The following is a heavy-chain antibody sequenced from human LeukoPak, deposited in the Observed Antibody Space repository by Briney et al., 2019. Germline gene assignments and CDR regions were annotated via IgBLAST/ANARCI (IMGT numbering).Heavy chain of an antibody. J-gene: IGHJ4*02. CDR3: ARTGWETGDYFDY. D-gene: IGHD7-27*01. V-gene: IGHV4-59*08. Sequence: SETLSLTCTVSGGSIRSYYWSWTRQPPGKGLQWIGYIYYSGSTKYNPSLKSRVTISVGTSKNQFSLKLSSVTAADTAMYYCARTGWETGDYFDYWGQGTLVIVSS. CDR1: GGSIRSYY. CDR2: IYYSGST.